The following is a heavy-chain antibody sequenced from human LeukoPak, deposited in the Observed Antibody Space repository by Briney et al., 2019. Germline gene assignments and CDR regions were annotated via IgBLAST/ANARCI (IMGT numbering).Heavy chain of an antibody. J-gene: IGHJ6*03. V-gene: IGHV3-11*01. Sequence: GGSLRLSCAASGFTFSDYFMSWVRQAPGKGLEWVSYISSHGTSIDYADSVKGRFTVSRDNAKNSLYLQMNSLRADDTAVYYCARGAKYYYYYMDVWGKGTTVTVSS. CDR2: ISSHGTSI. CDR3: ARGAKYYYYYMDV. CDR1: GFTFSDYF.